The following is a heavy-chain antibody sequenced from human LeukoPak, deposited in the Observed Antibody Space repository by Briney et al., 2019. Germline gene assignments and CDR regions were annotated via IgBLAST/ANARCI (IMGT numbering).Heavy chain of an antibody. V-gene: IGHV1-18*01. Sequence: GASVKVSCKASGYTFTSYDINWVRQAPGQGLEWMGWISAYNGNTNYAQKLQGRVTMTTDTSTSTAYMELRSLRSDDTAVYYCARVVNVLRYFDWLLTPFDYWGQGTLVTVSS. D-gene: IGHD3-9*01. CDR1: GYTFTSYD. CDR2: ISAYNGNT. J-gene: IGHJ4*02. CDR3: ARVVNVLRYFDWLLTPFDY.